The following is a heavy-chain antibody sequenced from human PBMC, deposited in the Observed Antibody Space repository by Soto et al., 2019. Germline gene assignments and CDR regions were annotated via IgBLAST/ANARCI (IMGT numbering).Heavy chain of an antibody. V-gene: IGHV4-31*03. CDR3: ARGSVVAATLCDY. Sequence: QVQLQESGPGLVKPSQTLYLTCTVSGGSISSGGYYWSWIRPHPGKGLEWIGYIYYSGSTYYNPSLKSRVTISVDTSKNQFSLKLSSVTAADTAVYYCARGSVVAATLCDYWGQGTLVTVSS. J-gene: IGHJ4*02. CDR2: IYYSGST. CDR1: GGSISSGGYY. D-gene: IGHD2-15*01.